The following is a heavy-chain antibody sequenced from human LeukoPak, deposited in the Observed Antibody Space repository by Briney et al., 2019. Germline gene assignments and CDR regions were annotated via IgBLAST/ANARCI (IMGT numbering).Heavy chain of an antibody. D-gene: IGHD1/OR15-1a*01. V-gene: IGHV4-59*12. J-gene: IGHJ3*02. CDR3: ARGWPGSNKDGFDI. CDR2: IYYSGST. Sequence: PSETLSLTCTVSGGSISSYYWSWIRQPPGKGLEWIGYIYYSGSTNYNPSLKSRVTISVDTSKNQFSLKLSSVTAADTAVYYCARGWPGSNKDGFDICGQGTMVTVSS. CDR1: GGSISSYY.